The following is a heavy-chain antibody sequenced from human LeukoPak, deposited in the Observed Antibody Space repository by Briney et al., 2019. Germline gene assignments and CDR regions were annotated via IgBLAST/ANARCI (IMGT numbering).Heavy chain of an antibody. V-gene: IGHV5-51*01. Sequence: GESLKISCKGYGYKFTSYWIGWVRQMPGKGLEWMGIIYPGDSDTRNSPSFQGQVTISVDKSISTAYLQWNSLKASDTAMYYCARHQEAAAGTQIDYWGQGTLVTVSS. D-gene: IGHD6-13*01. CDR1: GYKFTSYW. CDR2: IYPGDSDT. J-gene: IGHJ4*02. CDR3: ARHQEAAAGTQIDY.